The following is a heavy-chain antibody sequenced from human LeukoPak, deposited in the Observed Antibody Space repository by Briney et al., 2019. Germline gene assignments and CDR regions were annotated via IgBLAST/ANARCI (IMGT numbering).Heavy chain of an antibody. J-gene: IGHJ4*02. V-gene: IGHV4-59*01. D-gene: IGHD3-22*01. Sequence: SETLSLTCTVSGGSLSSDYWSWIRQPSGKGLEWIAYINYNGRTNYNPSLKSRVSISLDTSKNQFSLKLSSVTAADTALYYCARGMFDGRGYYSFHSWGQGTLVTVSS. CDR2: INYNGRT. CDR3: ARGMFDGRGYYSFHS. CDR1: GGSLSSDY.